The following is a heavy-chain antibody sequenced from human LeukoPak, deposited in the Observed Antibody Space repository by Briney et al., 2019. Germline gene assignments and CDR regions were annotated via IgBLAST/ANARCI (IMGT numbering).Heavy chain of an antibody. CDR1: GGSISSSSYY. D-gene: IGHD3-22*01. V-gene: IGHV4-39*01. CDR3: ARRAYYYDSSGYYYPRFYYYYYMDV. Sequence: SETLSLTCTVSGGSISSSSYYWGWIRQPPGKGLEWIGSIYYSGSTYYNPSLKSRVTISVDTSKNQFSLKLSSVTAADTAVYYCARRAYYYDSSGYYYPRFYYYYYMDVWGKGTTVTVSS. CDR2: IYYSGST. J-gene: IGHJ6*03.